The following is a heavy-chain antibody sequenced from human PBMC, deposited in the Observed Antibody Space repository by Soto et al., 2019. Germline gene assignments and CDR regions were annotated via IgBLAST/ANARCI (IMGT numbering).Heavy chain of an antibody. CDR3: AKDRQFTFFGVVLGY. CDR2: ISGSGGST. Sequence: PGGSLRLSCAASGFTFSSYAMSWVRQAPGKGLEWVSAISGSGGSTYYADSVKGRFTISRDNSKNTLYLQMNSLRDEDTALFYCAKDRQFTFFGVVLGYGGQGPLVTFSS. V-gene: IGHV3-23*01. D-gene: IGHD3-3*01. CDR1: GFTFSSYA. J-gene: IGHJ4*02.